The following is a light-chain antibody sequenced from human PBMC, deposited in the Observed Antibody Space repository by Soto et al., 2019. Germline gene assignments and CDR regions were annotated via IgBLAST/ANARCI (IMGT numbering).Light chain of an antibody. J-gene: IGKJ4*01. V-gene: IGKV3-15*01. Sequence: EIVMTQSPATLSLSPGERATLSCRASQSISGNLAWYQQKPGQAPRLLIYGASTRATGVPARFSDSGSETEFSLTISSLQSEDFAVYYCQPYNNWPLTFGGGTKVDIK. CDR3: QPYNNWPLT. CDR1: QSISGN. CDR2: GAS.